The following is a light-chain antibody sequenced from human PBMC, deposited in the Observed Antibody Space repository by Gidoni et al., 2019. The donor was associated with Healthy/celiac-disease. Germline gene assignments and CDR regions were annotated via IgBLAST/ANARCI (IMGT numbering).Light chain of an antibody. V-gene: IGKV1-5*03. CDR1: QSISSW. Sequence: DIQMTQSPSTLSASVGDRVTITGRASQSISSWLAWYQQKPGKAPKLLIYKASSLESGVPSRFSGSGSGTEFTLTTSSLQPDDFATYYCQQYNSYLWITFGQGTRLEIK. CDR2: KAS. CDR3: QQYNSYLWIT. J-gene: IGKJ5*01.